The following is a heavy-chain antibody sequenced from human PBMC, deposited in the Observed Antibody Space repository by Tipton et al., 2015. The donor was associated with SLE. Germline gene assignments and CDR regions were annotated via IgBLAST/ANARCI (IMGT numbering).Heavy chain of an antibody. CDR3: AKDMGQWYYLDH. D-gene: IGHD2-8*01. CDR2: IWHDSSNK. J-gene: IGHJ4*02. Sequence: QLVQSGGGVVQPGTSLRLSCAASGFNFSAYGMLWVRRAPGKGLEWVSFIWHDSSNKFYADSVRGRFTISRDNSKNTLYLQINSLRPEDTAVYYCAKDMGQWYYLDHWGQGTRVTVSS. CDR1: GFNFSAYG. V-gene: IGHV3-30*02.